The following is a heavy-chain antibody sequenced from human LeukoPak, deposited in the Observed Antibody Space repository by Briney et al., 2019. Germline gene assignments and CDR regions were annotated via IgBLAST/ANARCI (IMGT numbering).Heavy chain of an antibody. D-gene: IGHD3-22*01. J-gene: IGHJ4*02. CDR2: IIPIFGTA. CDR3: ASGQDYYDSSGYYKG. Sequence: SVKVSCKASGGTFSSYAISWVRQAPGQGLEWMGGIIPIFGTANYAQKFQGRVTITADESTSTVYMELSSLRSEDTAVYYCASGQDYYDSSGYYKGWGQGTLVTASS. CDR1: GGTFSSYA. V-gene: IGHV1-69*13.